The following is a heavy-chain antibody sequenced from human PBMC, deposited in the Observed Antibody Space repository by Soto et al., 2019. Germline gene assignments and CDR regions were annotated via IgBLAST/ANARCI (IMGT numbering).Heavy chain of an antibody. V-gene: IGHV4-34*01. J-gene: IGHJ6*03. D-gene: IGHD3-16*01. CDR3: ARNYGGKDYYYYMDV. CDR2: INHSGST. Sequence: SETLSLTCAVYGGSFSGYYWSWIRQPPGKGLEWIGEINHSGSTNYNPSLKSRVTISVDTSKNQFSLKLSSVTAADTAVYYCARNYGGKDYYYYMDVWGKGTTVTVSS. CDR1: GGSFSGYY.